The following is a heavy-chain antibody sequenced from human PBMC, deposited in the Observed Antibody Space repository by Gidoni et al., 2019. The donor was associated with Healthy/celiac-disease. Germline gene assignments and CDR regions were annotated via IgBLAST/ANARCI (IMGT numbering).Heavy chain of an antibody. CDR1: GFSLSNARMG. D-gene: IGHD2-2*01. CDR3: ARILRGPVYQPPVD. Sequence: QVTLKESGPVLVKPTETLTLTCTVAGFSLSNARMGVSWIRQPPGKALEWLAHLFSNDEKSYSTSLKSRLTISKDTSKSQVVLTMTNMDPVDTATYYCARILRGPVYQPPVDWGQGTLVTVSS. V-gene: IGHV2-26*01. CDR2: LFSNDEK. J-gene: IGHJ4*02.